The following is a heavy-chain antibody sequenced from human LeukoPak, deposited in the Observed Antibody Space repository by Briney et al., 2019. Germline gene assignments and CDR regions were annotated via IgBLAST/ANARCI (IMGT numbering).Heavy chain of an antibody. CDR3: ARVDTVMAYYFDL. Sequence: QPGGSLRLSCAASGFTVSTNCMTWVRQAPRKGLEWVSTIYSGGTTYYADSVMGRFTISRHNSRNTLYLQMNSQRAEDTAVYYCARVDTVMAYYFDLWGQGTLVTVSS. J-gene: IGHJ4*02. CDR1: GFTVSTNC. D-gene: IGHD5-18*01. V-gene: IGHV3-53*04. CDR2: IYSGGTT.